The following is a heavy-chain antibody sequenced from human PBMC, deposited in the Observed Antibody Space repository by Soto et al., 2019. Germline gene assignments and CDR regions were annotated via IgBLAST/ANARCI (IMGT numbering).Heavy chain of an antibody. CDR3: AKEGGYTYYDFWSGPDY. Sequence: PGGSLRLSCAASGFTFSSYAMSWVRQAPGKGLEWVLAISGSGGSTYYADSVKGRFTISRDNSKNTLYLQMNSLRAEDTAVYYCAKEGGYTYYDFWSGPDYWGQGTLVTVSS. D-gene: IGHD3-3*01. CDR2: ISGSGGST. V-gene: IGHV3-23*01. CDR1: GFTFSSYA. J-gene: IGHJ4*02.